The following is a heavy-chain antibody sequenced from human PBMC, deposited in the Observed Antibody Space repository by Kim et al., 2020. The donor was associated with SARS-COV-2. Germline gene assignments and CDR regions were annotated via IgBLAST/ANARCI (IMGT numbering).Heavy chain of an antibody. J-gene: IGHJ4*02. D-gene: IGHD3-3*01. CDR1: GGSISSSSYY. Sequence: SETLSLTCTVSGGSISSSSYYWGWIRQPPGKGLEWIGSIYYSGSTYYNPSLKSRVTISVDTSKNQFSLKLSSVTAADTAVYYCARLQRRITIFSPPTPQWGQGTLVTVSS. CDR3: ARLQRRITIFSPPTPQ. V-gene: IGHV4-39*01. CDR2: IYYSGST.